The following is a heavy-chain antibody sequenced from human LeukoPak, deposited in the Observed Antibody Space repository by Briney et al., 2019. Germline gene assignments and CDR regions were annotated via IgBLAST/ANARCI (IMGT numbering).Heavy chain of an antibody. CDR2: INWNSGSI. CDR1: GFTFDDYA. Sequence: GGSLRLSCGASGFTFDDYAMHWVRQAPGKGLEWVSGINWNSGSIAYADSVKGRFTISRDNSKNTLYLQMNSLRAEDTAVYYCARDGYDSSGYYYEYWGQGTLVTVSS. D-gene: IGHD3-22*01. J-gene: IGHJ4*02. CDR3: ARDGYDSSGYYYEY. V-gene: IGHV3-9*01.